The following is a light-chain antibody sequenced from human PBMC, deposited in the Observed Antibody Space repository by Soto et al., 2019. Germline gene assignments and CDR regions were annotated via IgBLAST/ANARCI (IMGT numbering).Light chain of an antibody. CDR3: HQRSNWPGT. CDR1: QSVSTY. CDR2: DAS. Sequence: EIVLTQSPATLSLSPGERATLSCRASQSVSTYLAWYQQKPGQAPRLLIYDASNRATGIPARFSGSGSGTDFTLTISSLQPEDSAVYYCHQRSNWPGTFGQGTKLQIK. V-gene: IGKV3-11*01. J-gene: IGKJ2*01.